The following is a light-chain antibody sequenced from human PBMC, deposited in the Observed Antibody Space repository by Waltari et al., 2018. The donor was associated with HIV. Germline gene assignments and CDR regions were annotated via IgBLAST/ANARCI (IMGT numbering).Light chain of an antibody. Sequence: EIVLTQSLGTLSLSPGEKATLSCRASQSVNINYLAWYQHKPGQAPRLLIYGASSRATGIPDRFSGSGSGTDFTLTISRLEPEDSAVYYCQQYGGSPITFGQGTRLEIK. CDR2: GAS. J-gene: IGKJ5*01. CDR3: QQYGGSPIT. V-gene: IGKV3-20*01. CDR1: QSVNINY.